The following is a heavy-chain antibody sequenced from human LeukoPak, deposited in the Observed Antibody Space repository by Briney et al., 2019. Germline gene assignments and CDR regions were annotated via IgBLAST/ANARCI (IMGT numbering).Heavy chain of an antibody. Sequence: PGGSLRLSCAASGFTFSSYGMSWVRQAPGKGLEWVSAISGSGGSTYYADSVKGRFTISRDNSKNTLYLQMNSLRAEDTAVYYCAKDVPYDSSGYYFLYFQHWGQGTLVTVSS. CDR2: ISGSGGST. CDR1: GFTFSSYG. V-gene: IGHV3-23*01. J-gene: IGHJ1*01. D-gene: IGHD3-22*01. CDR3: AKDVPYDSSGYYFLYFQH.